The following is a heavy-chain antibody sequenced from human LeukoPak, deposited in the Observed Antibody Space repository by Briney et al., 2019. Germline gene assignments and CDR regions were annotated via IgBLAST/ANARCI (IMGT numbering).Heavy chain of an antibody. CDR1: GYSISSGYY. CDR2: IYHSGST. V-gene: IGHV4-38-2*02. J-gene: IGHJ4*02. Sequence: PSETLSLTCTVSGYSISSGYYWGWIRQPPGKGLEWIGSIYHSGSTYYNPSLKSRVTISIDTSKKQFSLKLTSVTAADTAMYYCARLHLGHYFFDYWGQGTLVAVSS. D-gene: IGHD3-16*01. CDR3: ARLHLGHYFFDY.